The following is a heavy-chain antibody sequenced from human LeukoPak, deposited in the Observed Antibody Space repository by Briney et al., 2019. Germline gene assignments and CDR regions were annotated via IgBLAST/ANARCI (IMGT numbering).Heavy chain of an antibody. CDR2: IYTSGST. V-gene: IGHV4-4*07. J-gene: IGHJ4*02. CDR3: ARELVVPAAGIGRIDY. Sequence: SETLSLTCTVSGGSISSYHWSWIRQPAGKGLEWIGRIYTSGSTNYNPSLKSRVTISVDTSKNQFSLKLSSVTAADTAVYYCARELVVPAAGIGRIDYWGQGTLVTVSS. CDR1: GGSISSYH. D-gene: IGHD2-2*01.